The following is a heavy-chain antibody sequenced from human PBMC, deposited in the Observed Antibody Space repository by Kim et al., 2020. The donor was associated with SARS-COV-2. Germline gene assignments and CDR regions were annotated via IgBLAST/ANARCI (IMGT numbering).Heavy chain of an antibody. D-gene: IGHD6-6*01. Sequence: GGSLRLSCTASGFTFGDYAMSWVRQAPWKGLEWVGFIRSKAYGGTTEYAASVKGRFTISRDDSKSIAYLQMNSLKTEDTAVYYCTTDGPGGYSSSPWDYWGQGTLVTVSS. CDR3: TTDGPGGYSSSPWDY. CDR2: IRSKAYGGTT. CDR1: GFTFGDYA. J-gene: IGHJ4*02. V-gene: IGHV3-49*04.